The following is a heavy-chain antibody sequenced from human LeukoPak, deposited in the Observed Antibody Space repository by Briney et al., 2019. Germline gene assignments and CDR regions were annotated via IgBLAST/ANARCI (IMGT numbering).Heavy chain of an antibody. Sequence: GGSLRLSCAASGFTVSSNYMSWVRQAPGKGLEWVSVIYSGGSTYYADSVKGRFTISRDNSKNTLYLQMNSLRAEDTAVYYCARDYSNDDYYYYMDVWGKGTTVTVSS. J-gene: IGHJ6*03. CDR2: IYSGGST. CDR1: GFTVSSNY. CDR3: ARDYSNDDYYYYMDV. D-gene: IGHD4-11*01. V-gene: IGHV3-53*01.